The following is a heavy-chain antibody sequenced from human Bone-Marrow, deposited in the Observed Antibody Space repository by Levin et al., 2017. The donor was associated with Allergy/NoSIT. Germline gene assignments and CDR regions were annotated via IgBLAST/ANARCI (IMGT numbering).Heavy chain of an antibody. CDR3: ARETGIAVGDIFEDWYFDL. J-gene: IGHJ2*01. D-gene: IGHD6-19*01. CDR1: GGSVTSGTYY. V-gene: IGHV4-61*01. CDR2: INHSGNT. Sequence: SQTLSLTCTVSGGSVTSGTYYWSWIRQPPGKGLEWIGDINHSGNTNYNPSLKSRVIISVDTSKNQFSLKFSSVTAADTAMYYCARETGIAVGDIFEDWYFDLWGRGTLVSVSS.